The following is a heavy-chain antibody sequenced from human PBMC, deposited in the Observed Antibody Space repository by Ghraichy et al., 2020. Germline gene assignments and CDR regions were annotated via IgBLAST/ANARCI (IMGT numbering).Heavy chain of an antibody. Sequence: ASEKVSCEASGYAFTGYYLHWIRQAPGQGLEWVGQINPFTGDTKSAQTFQGRVAMTGDSSISTAYLELNGLRIDDTATYYCTRFLSGQYNSFDAWGRGTQVTV. D-gene: IGHD5-24*01. CDR1: GYAFTGYY. V-gene: IGHV1-2*06. J-gene: IGHJ5*02. CDR3: TRFLSGQYNSFDA. CDR2: INPFTGDT.